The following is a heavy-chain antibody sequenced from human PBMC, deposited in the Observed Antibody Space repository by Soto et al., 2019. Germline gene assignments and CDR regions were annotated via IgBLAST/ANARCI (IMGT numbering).Heavy chain of an antibody. D-gene: IGHD3-3*01. Sequence: QITLNESGPTVVRPTETLTLTCRFSGFSLTTSGVGVGWVRQSPGKAPEWLALIYWDDDKRYSESLKSRLTITKETSKNQVVLTVANLDPTDTATYYCAHRVLRTVFGLVTTTAIYFDFWGQGTPVAGSS. CDR3: AHRVLRTVFGLVTTTAIYFDF. CDR1: GFSLTTSGVG. V-gene: IGHV2-5*02. CDR2: IYWDDDK. J-gene: IGHJ4*02.